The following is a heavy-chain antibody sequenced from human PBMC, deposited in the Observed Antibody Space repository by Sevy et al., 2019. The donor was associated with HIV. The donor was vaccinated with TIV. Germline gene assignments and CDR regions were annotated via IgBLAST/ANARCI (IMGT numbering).Heavy chain of an antibody. J-gene: IGHJ4*02. D-gene: IGHD6-25*01. CDR2: IKQDGSEE. Sequence: GGSLRLSCAASGFTFSSYWMNWVRQAPGKGLEWVANIKQDGSEEYYVDSVKGRFTISRDNAKNSMQLQMNSLRAEDTAVYYCARALAAAASYWGQGTLVTVSS. CDR3: ARALAAAASY. CDR1: GFTFSSYW. V-gene: IGHV3-7*01.